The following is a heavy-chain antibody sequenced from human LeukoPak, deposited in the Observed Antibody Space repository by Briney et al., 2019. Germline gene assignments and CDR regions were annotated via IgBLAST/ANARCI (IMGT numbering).Heavy chain of an antibody. CDR1: GGSFSGYY. CDR2: INHSGST. J-gene: IGHJ4*02. V-gene: IGHV4-34*01. Sequence: SETLSLTCAVYGGSFSGYYWSWIRQPPGKGLESIGEINHSGSTNYNPSLKSRVTISVDTSKNQFSLKLSSVTAADTAVYYCARHPWGLRYSALDYFDYWGQGTLVTVSS. CDR3: ARHPWGLRYSALDYFDY. D-gene: IGHD3-9*01.